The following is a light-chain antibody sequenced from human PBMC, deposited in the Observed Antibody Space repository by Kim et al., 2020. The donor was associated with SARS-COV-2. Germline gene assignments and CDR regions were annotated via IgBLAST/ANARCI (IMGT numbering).Light chain of an antibody. J-gene: IGKJ4*01. CDR2: DAS. V-gene: IGKV3-11*01. CDR3: QQRNSWPPAVT. Sequence: PGERAALSCRASQNIDTYLAWYQQRPGQAPRLLVYDASNRSTGVPDRFSGSGSGTDFTLTISSLEPEDFSIYYCQQRNSWPPAVTFGGGTKVDIK. CDR1: QNIDTY.